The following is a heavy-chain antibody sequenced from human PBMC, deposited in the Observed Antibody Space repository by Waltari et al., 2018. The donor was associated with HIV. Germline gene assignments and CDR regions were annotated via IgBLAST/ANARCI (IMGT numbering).Heavy chain of an antibody. CDR2: IYFSGDT. CDR1: GGSINHVISY. CDR3: ARRQHTGTYSRGFDS. Sequence: QVQLQESGPGLVKPSQTLSLTCFVSGGSINHVISYWNWIRQPAGKRLEWIGHIYFSGDTNYNPSLKSRVTISVDTSKNQFSLKLISVTAADTAVYYCARRQHTGTYSRGFDSWGQGALVTVSS. D-gene: IGHD1-26*01. J-gene: IGHJ4*02. V-gene: IGHV4-61*02.